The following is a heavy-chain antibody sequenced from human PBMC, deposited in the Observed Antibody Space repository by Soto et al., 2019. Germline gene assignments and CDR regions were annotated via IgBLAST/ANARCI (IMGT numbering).Heavy chain of an antibody. CDR2: ISGSGGYT. CDR1: GFTFSSYA. Sequence: GGSLRLSCAASGFTFSSYAMSWVRQAPGKGLEWVSAISGSGGYTYYADSVKGRFTISRDNSKNTLYLQMNSLRAEDTAVYYCAREVEWAAGTLDYYYGMDVWGQGTSVTVSS. D-gene: IGHD6-13*01. J-gene: IGHJ6*02. V-gene: IGHV3-23*01. CDR3: AREVEWAAGTLDYYYGMDV.